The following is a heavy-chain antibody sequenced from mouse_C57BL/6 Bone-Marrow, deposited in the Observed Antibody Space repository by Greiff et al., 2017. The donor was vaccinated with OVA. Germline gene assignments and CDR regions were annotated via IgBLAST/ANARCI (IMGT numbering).Heavy chain of an antibody. CDR3: TRDRYYGSSPAWFAY. CDR2: ISSGGDYI. J-gene: IGHJ3*01. Sequence: EVMLVESGEGLVKPGGSLKLSCAASGFTFSSYAMSWVRQTPEKRLEWVAYISSGGDYIYYADTVKGRFTISRDNARNTLYLQMSSLKSEDTAMYYCTRDRYYGSSPAWFAYWGQGTLVTVSA. D-gene: IGHD1-1*01. V-gene: IGHV5-9-1*02. CDR1: GFTFSSYA.